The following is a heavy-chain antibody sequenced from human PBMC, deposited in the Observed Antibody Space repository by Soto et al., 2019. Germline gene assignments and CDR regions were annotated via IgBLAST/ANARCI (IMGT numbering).Heavy chain of an antibody. CDR1: GYSFTTYG. J-gene: IGHJ6*02. V-gene: IGHV1-18*01. Sequence: QVQLVQSGGEVEKPGASVKVSCKTSGYSFTTYGISWVRQAPGQGLEWMGWISAYNGNTNYAQKLQDRVTMTTDTSTSTAYMELRSLRSDDTAVYYCAREGPAPYYYYGMDVWGQGSTVTVSS. CDR2: ISAYNGNT. CDR3: AREGPAPYYYYGMDV.